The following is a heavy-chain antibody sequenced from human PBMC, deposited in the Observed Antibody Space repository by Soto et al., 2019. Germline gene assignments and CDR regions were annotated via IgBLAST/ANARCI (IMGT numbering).Heavy chain of an antibody. CDR2: INPHGGST. Sequence: ASVKVSCKAPRDTFTSYYINWVRQAPGQGLEWMGVINPHGGSTAYAQKFKGRVTLTRDTSASTVYMEVSSLTSEDTAMYYCARSSGGNFGIIIEGTNWFAPWGQGTPVTVSS. D-gene: IGHD1-26*01. V-gene: IGHV1-46*01. CDR3: ARSSGGNFGIIIEGTNWFAP. J-gene: IGHJ5*02. CDR1: RDTFTSYY.